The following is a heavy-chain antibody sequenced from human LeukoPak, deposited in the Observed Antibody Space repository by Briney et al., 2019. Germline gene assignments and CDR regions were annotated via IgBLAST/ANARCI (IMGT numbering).Heavy chain of an antibody. Sequence: ASVKVSCKASGYTFTGYYMHWVRQAPGQGLEWMGWINPNSGGTNYAQKFQGRVTMTRDTSISTAYMELSSLRSEDTAVYYCARGAVVVAAIRYYFDYWGQGTLVTVSS. CDR2: INPNSGGT. V-gene: IGHV1-2*02. D-gene: IGHD2-15*01. J-gene: IGHJ4*02. CDR1: GYTFTGYY. CDR3: ARGAVVVAAIRYYFDY.